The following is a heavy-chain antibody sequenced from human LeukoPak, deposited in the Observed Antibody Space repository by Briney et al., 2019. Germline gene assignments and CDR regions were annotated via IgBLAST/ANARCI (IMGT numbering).Heavy chain of an antibody. CDR2: IYSGGST. Sequence: GGSLRLSCAASGFTVSSNYMSWVRQAPGKGLEWVSVIYSGGSTYYADSVKGRFTISRDSSKNTLYLQMNSLRAEDTAVYYCATERYDSSAIGTYWGQGTLVTVSS. D-gene: IGHD3-22*01. J-gene: IGHJ4*02. CDR3: ATERYDSSAIGTY. CDR1: GFTVSSNY. V-gene: IGHV3-66*01.